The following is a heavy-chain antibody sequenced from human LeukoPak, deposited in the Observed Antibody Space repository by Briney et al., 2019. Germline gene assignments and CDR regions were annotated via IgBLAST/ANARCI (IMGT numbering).Heavy chain of an antibody. Sequence: ASVKVSCKASGYTFTSYDINWVRQATGQGLEWMGWMNPNSGNTGYAQKFQGRVTMTRNTSISTAYMELSSLRSEDTAVYYCARRVWFGELLRDYYYYYYMDVWGKGTTVTVSS. CDR3: ARRVWFGELLRDYYYYYYMDV. J-gene: IGHJ6*03. CDR1: GYTFTSYD. V-gene: IGHV1-8*01. D-gene: IGHD3-10*01. CDR2: MNPNSGNT.